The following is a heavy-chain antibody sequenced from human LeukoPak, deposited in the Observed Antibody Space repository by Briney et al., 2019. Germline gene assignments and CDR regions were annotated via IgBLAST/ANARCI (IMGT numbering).Heavy chain of an antibody. CDR3: AKGPVSALVGATTLDY. J-gene: IGHJ4*02. D-gene: IGHD1-26*01. CDR2: ISGSTGGT. Sequence: PGGSLRLSCAASGFTFSNYAMNWVRQAPGKGLEWVSLISGSTGGTYYADSVKGRFSISRDNSKNTVYLQMNSLRVEDTAVYYCAKGPVSALVGATTLDYWGQGTLVTVSS. CDR1: GFTFSNYA. V-gene: IGHV3-23*01.